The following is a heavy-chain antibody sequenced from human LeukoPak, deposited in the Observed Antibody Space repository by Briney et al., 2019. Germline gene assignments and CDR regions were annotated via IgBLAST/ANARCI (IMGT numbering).Heavy chain of an antibody. V-gene: IGHV3-23*01. Sequence: PGGSLRLSCAASGFAFSSYAMSWVRQAPGKGLEWVSAISGSGGSTYYADSVKGRFTISRDNSKNTLYLQMNSLRAEDTAVYYCARVGSSHWNEVYYFDYWGQGTLVTVSS. CDR1: GFAFSSYA. J-gene: IGHJ4*02. D-gene: IGHD1-1*01. CDR3: ARVGSSHWNEVYYFDY. CDR2: ISGSGGST.